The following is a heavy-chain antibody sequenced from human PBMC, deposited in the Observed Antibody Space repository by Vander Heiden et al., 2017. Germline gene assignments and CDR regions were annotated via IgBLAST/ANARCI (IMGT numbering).Heavy chain of an antibody. D-gene: IGHD5-12*01. CDR3: ANSVELASIRYYYGMDV. CDR2: ISASGGST. CDR1: GFTFSSYA. Sequence: ELQLLESGGGLVQPGGSLRLSCAASGFTFSSYAMRWVRQAPGKGLEWVSTISASGGSTYYADSVKGRFTISRDNSKNTLYVQMNSLRAEDTAVYYCANSVELASIRYYYGMDVWGQGTTVTVSS. J-gene: IGHJ6*02. V-gene: IGHV3-23*01.